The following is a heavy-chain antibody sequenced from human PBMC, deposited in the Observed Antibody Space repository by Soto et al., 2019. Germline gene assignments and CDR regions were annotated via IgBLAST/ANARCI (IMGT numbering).Heavy chain of an antibody. V-gene: IGHV4-34*01. CDR2: INHSGST. CDR3: ARAVVSPLFDY. Sequence: QVQLQQWGAGLLKPSETLSLTCAVYGGSFSGYYWSWIRQPPGKGLEWIGEINHSGSTNYNPSLKSRVTISVDTSKNQFSLKLSSVTAADTAVYYCARAVVSPLFDYWGQGTLVTVSS. CDR1: GGSFSGYY. D-gene: IGHD2-15*01. J-gene: IGHJ4*02.